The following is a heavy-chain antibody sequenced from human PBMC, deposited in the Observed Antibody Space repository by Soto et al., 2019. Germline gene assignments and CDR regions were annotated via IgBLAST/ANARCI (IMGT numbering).Heavy chain of an antibody. V-gene: IGHV3-48*03. CDR2: ISSSGSTI. Sequence: VGSLSLSCAASGFTFSSYEMNWVRQAPGKGLEWVSYISSSGSTIYYADSVKGRFTISRDNAKNSLYLQMNSLRAEDTAVYYCARDRDYVEGNWFDPWGQGTLVTVSS. D-gene: IGHD4-17*01. J-gene: IGHJ5*02. CDR3: ARDRDYVEGNWFDP. CDR1: GFTFSSYE.